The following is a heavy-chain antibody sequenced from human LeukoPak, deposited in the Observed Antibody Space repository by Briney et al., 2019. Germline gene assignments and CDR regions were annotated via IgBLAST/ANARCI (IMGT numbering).Heavy chain of an antibody. Sequence: GASVKVSCKASGGTFSSYAISWVRQAPGQGLEWMGGIIPIFGTTNYAQKFQGRVTITTDESSSTAYMELSSLRSEDTAVYYCARDKSDYSSGQIDYWGQGALVTVSS. CDR1: GGTFSSYA. J-gene: IGHJ4*02. CDR3: ARDKSDYSSGQIDY. D-gene: IGHD6-19*01. V-gene: IGHV1-69*05. CDR2: IIPIFGTT.